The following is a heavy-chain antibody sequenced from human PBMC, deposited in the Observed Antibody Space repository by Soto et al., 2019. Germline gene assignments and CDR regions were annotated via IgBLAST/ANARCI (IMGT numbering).Heavy chain of an antibody. J-gene: IGHJ6*02. D-gene: IGHD6-13*01. V-gene: IGHV3-21*01. CDR3: ARDTISSWSPYYGMDV. Sequence: PGGSLRLSCAASGFTFSSYSMNWVRQAPGKGLEWVSSISSSSSYIYYADSVKGRFTISRDNAKNSLYLQMNSLRAEDTAVYYCARDTISSWSPYYGMDVWGQGTTVTVSS. CDR1: GFTFSSYS. CDR2: ISSSSSYI.